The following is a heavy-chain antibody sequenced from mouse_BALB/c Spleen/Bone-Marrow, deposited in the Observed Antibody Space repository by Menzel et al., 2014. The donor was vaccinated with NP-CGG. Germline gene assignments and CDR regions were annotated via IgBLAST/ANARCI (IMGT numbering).Heavy chain of an antibody. Sequence: DVKLVESGGGLVQPGGSLKLSCAASGFDFSRYWMSWVRQAPGKGLEWIGGINPDSSTINYTPSLKDKFIISRDNAKNTLYLQMSKVRSEDTALYYCALLAYYEYFYVWGAGTTVTVSS. CDR2: INPDSSTI. J-gene: IGHJ1*01. V-gene: IGHV4-1*02. CDR1: GFDFSRYW. CDR3: ALLAYYEYFYV. D-gene: IGHD1-1*01.